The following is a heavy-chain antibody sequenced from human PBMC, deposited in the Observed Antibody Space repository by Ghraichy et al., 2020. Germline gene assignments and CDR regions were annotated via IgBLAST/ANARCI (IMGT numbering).Heavy chain of an antibody. V-gene: IGHV3-15*01. CDR2: IKSKTDGGTT. CDR1: GFTFSNAW. D-gene: IGHD5-18*01. J-gene: IGHJ4*02. Sequence: GGSLRLSCAASGFTFSNAWMSWVRQAPGKGLEWVGRIKSKTDGGTTDYAAPVKGRFTISRDDSKNTLYLQMNSLKTEDTAVYYCTTPDTAMVFVDDYWGQGTLVTVSS. CDR3: TTPDTAMVFVDDY.